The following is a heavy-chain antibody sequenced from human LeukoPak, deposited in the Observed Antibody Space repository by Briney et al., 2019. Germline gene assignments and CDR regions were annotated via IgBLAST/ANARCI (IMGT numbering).Heavy chain of an antibody. Sequence: LSLTCAVYGGSFSDYYMSWIRQAPGKGLEWVSYISSSGSTIYYADSVKGRFTISRDNAKNSLYLQMNSLRAEDTAVYYCARTLYGDYRFDYWGQGTLVTVSS. J-gene: IGHJ4*02. CDR3: ARTLYGDYRFDY. CDR1: GGSFSDYY. CDR2: ISSSGSTI. D-gene: IGHD4-17*01. V-gene: IGHV3-11*01.